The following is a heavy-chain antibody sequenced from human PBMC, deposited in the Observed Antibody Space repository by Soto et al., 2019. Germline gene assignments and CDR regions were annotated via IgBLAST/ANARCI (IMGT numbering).Heavy chain of an antibody. J-gene: IGHJ6*02. V-gene: IGHV4-39*01. CDR3: ACFCAGGNTSGCYYYGMDV. D-gene: IGHD5-18*01. CDR1: GGSISSSSYY. CDR2: IFYSGTT. Sequence: SETLSLTCTVSGGSISSSSYYWGWIRQPPGKGLEWIGSIFYSGTTYYNPSLKSRVTISVDTSKNQFSLKLSSVTAADTAVYYFACFCAGGNTSGCYYYGMDVWGQGTTVTVS.